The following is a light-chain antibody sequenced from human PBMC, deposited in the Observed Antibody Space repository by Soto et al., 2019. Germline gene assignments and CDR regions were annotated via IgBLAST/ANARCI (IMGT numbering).Light chain of an antibody. CDR1: QSVSSNY. CDR3: QQYGSSPPFT. V-gene: IGKV3-20*01. CDR2: GAS. J-gene: IGKJ2*01. Sequence: EIVLTQSPGTLSLSPGERATLSCRASQSVSSNYLAWYQQKPGQAPRLLIYGASNRATGIPDRFSGSGSGTGFTLTISRLEAEDFAVYFCQQYGSSPPFTFGHGTKVEIK.